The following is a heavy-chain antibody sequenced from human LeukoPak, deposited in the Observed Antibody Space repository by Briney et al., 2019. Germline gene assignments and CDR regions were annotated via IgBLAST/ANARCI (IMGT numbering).Heavy chain of an antibody. J-gene: IGHJ4*02. CDR2: VYATGGTT. CDR1: EDTFTYYH. V-gene: IGHV1-46*01. CDR3: ATEVSRSYYFDY. Sequence: GASVKVSCKASEDTFTYYHIHWVRQAPGQGVEWMGAVYATGGTTINTQNFQGRVTMTRDTSTGTVYMELSSLRFEDTAMYYCATEVSRSYYFDYWGQGILVTVSS.